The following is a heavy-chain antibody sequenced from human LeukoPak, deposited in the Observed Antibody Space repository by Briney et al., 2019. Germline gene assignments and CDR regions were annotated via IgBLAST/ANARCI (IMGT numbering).Heavy chain of an antibody. D-gene: IGHD2-2*01. V-gene: IGHV4-4*07. CDR2: IYTSGST. Sequence: SETLSLTCTVSGGSISSYYWSWIRQPAGKGLEWIGRIYTSGSTNYNPALKSRVTISVDKSKNQFSLQLSSVTAADTAVYYCARAGGPIVVVPAAVRANWFDPWGQGTLVTVSS. CDR3: ARAGGPIVVVPAAVRANWFDP. CDR1: GGSISSYY. J-gene: IGHJ5*02.